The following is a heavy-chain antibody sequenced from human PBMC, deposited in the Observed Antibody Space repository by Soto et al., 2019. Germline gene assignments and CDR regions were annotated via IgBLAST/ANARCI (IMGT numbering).Heavy chain of an antibody. CDR1: GFTFSSYS. CDR2: ISSSSSTI. J-gene: IGHJ6*02. CDR3: AREGDYIAVAGTREIVHRTPSPHRKEYYYYYGMDV. D-gene: IGHD6-19*01. V-gene: IGHV3-48*02. Sequence: PGGSLRLSCAASGFTFSSYSMNWVRQAPGKGLEWVSYISSSSSTIYYADSVKGRFTISRDNAKNSLYLQMNSLRDEDTAVYYCAREGDYIAVAGTREIVHRTPSPHRKEYYYYYGMDVWGQGTTVTVSS.